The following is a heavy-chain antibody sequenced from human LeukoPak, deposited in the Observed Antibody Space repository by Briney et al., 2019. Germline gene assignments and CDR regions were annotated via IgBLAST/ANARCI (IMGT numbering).Heavy chain of an antibody. CDR3: AKNMEYYDYPPDN. CDR1: GFTFSSYW. J-gene: IGHJ4*02. V-gene: IGHV3-7*02. D-gene: IGHD3-22*01. CDR2: IKQDGSEK. Sequence: GGSLRLSCAVAGFTFSSYWMRWVRQAPGKGLEWVANIKQDGSEKYYVDSVKGRFTITRDNAKNSLYLQMNSQRPTDRALYCCAKNMEYYDYPPDNWGQGTLVTVSS.